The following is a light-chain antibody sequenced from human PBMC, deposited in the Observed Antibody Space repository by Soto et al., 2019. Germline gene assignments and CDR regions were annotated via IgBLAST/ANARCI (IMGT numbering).Light chain of an antibody. CDR1: QSVSGW. CDR2: DVS. J-gene: IGKJ4*01. CDR3: QQYDYYPLT. V-gene: IGKV1-5*01. Sequence: DIQMTQSPSTLSASVGDRVTITCRASQSVSGWLAWYQQKPGKAPKLLIYDVSSLGSGVPSRFSGSASGTEFTLTISSLQPDDFATYYGQQYDYYPLTLGGGTKVDI.